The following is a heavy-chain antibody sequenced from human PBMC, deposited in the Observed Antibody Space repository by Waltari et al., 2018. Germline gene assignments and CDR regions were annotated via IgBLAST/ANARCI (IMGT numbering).Heavy chain of an antibody. J-gene: IGHJ6*03. V-gene: IGHV3-21*06. CDR1: GLSCKAYT. CDR2: IGSSSTYT. Sequence: EVQLVESGGGLVKPGGSLRLSCVASGLSCKAYTMNWVRHTPEKGLEWVSSIGSSSTYTYYADSVKGRFTISRDNAANSLHLEMNALRPEDTAVYYCASHLEDFYYYMDVWGKGTRVTVSS. CDR3: ASHLEDFYYYMDV.